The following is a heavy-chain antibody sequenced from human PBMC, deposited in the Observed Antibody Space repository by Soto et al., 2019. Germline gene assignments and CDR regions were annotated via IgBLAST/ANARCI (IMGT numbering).Heavy chain of an antibody. CDR1: GFTFSDYY. D-gene: IGHD4-17*01. CDR3: ARSDYGGNSGVFTFEN. V-gene: IGHV3-11*03. Sequence: PGGSLRLSCAASGFTFSDYYMSWIRQAPGKGLEWVSYISLSSICTNYADSVKGRFTISRDNAKNSLYLHMNGLRAEDTAVYYCARSDYGGNSGVFTFENWGQGTLVTVSS. J-gene: IGHJ4*02. CDR2: ISLSSICT.